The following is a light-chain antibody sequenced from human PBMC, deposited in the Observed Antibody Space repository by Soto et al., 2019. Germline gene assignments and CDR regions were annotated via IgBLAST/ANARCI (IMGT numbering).Light chain of an antibody. Sequence: EIVMTQSPANLSVSPGERATLSCRASQSVSSNLAWYQQKPGQGPRLLIYGASTRATGIPARFSGSGSGTEVSLTICSLQSEDFAVYYCQQYNKWPPYTFGQGTKVEIK. CDR2: GAS. CDR3: QQYNKWPPYT. J-gene: IGKJ2*01. V-gene: IGKV3-15*01. CDR1: QSVSSN.